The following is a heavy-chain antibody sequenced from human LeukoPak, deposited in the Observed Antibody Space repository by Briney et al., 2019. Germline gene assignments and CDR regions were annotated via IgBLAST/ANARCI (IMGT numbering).Heavy chain of an antibody. V-gene: IGHV4-4*09. D-gene: IGHD3-22*01. J-gene: IGHJ3*02. CDR1: GGSISSYY. CDR3: ARHLMYYYDSSGYYENNDAFDI. CDR2: IYTSGST. Sequence: PSETLSLTCTVSGGSISSYYWSWIRQPPGKGLEWIGYIYTSGSTNYNPSLKSRVTISVDTSKNQFPLKLSSVTAADTAVYYCARHLMYYYDSSGYYENNDAFDIWGQGTMVTVSS.